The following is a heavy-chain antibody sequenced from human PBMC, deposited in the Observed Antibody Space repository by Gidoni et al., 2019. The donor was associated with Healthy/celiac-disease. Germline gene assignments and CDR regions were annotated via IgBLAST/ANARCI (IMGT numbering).Heavy chain of an antibody. CDR2: IIPSLCIA. J-gene: IGHJ4*02. V-gene: IGHV1-69*02. CDR3: ARADYDSSGYSPPYDY. Sequence: SSVQYSCKASGGTFSCYTISWVRQAPGHGLEWMGRIIPSLCIANYAQKFQGRVTITADKTTSTAYMELSSLRSEDTAVYYCARADYDSSGYSPPYDYWGQGTLVTVSS. D-gene: IGHD3-22*01. CDR1: GGTFSCYT.